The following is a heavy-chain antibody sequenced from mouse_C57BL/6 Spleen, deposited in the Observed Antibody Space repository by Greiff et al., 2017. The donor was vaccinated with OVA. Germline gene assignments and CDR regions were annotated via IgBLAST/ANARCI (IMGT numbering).Heavy chain of an antibody. CDR1: GYAFSSSW. D-gene: IGHD1-1*01. V-gene: IGHV1-82*01. J-gene: IGHJ2*01. CDR3: ARSGRVSFDY. Sequence: VKLMESGPELVKPGASVKISCKASGYAFSSSWMNWVKQRPGQGLEWIGRIYPGDGDTNYNGKFKGKATLTADKSSSTAYMQLSSLTSEDSAVYFCARSGRVSFDYWGQGTTLTVAS. CDR2: IYPGDGDT.